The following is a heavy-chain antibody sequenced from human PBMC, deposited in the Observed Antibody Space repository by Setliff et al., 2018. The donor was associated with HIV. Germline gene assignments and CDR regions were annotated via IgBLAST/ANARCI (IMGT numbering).Heavy chain of an antibody. J-gene: IGHJ4*02. Sequence: GPTLVNPGQTLTLTCTFSGFTFATSGVGVAWIRQPPGEALEWLALIYWDEDTRYSPSLRDRLTITKDTSKNQVVLTMTNMDPLDTATYYCAHVNFFRTVYFGSWGQGTLVTVSS. CDR2: IYWDEDT. CDR3: AHVNFFRTVYFGS. CDR1: GFTFATSGVG. V-gene: IGHV2-5*02.